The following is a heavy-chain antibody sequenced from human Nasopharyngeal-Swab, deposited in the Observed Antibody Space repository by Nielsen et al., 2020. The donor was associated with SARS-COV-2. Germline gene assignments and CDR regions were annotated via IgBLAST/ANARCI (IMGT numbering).Heavy chain of an antibody. V-gene: IGHV3-30*18. CDR3: AKNGGADIAVVPAAIVSSFDI. J-gene: IGHJ3*02. CDR2: ISYDGSNK. D-gene: IGHD2-2*01. Sequence: GESLKISCAASGFTFSPQGMHWVRQAPGKGPEWVAVISYDGSNKYYADSVKGRFTISRDNSKNTLYLQMNSLRAEDTAVYYCAKNGGADIAVVPAAIVSSFDIWGQGTMVTVSS. CDR1: GFTFSPQG.